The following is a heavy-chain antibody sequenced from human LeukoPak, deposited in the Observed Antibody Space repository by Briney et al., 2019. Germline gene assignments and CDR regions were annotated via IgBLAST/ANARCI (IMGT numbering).Heavy chain of an antibody. CDR1: GYTLTELS. D-gene: IGHD6-19*01. J-gene: IGHJ4*02. V-gene: IGHV1-24*01. CDR3: ATAIAVAGLLT. CDR2: FDPEDGET. Sequence: GASVKVSCKVSGYTLTELSXXWVRXAPXXXXXWMGGFDPEDGETIYAQKFQGRVTMTEDTSTDTAYMELSSLRSEDTAVYYCATAIAVAGLLTWGQGTLVTVSS.